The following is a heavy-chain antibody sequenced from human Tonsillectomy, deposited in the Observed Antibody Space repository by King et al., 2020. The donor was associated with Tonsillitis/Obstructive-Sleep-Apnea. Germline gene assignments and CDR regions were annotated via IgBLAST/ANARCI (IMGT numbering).Heavy chain of an antibody. Sequence: QLQESGPGLVKPSETLSLTCTVSSGSVSSSSYYWGWVRQPPGQGLEWIGTIYYSGTTYYNPSLKSRVTISVDTSKNQFSLKLSSVTAADTAVYYCARHIDYTNHYYYCMAGWGKGTSVTVS. CDR1: SGSVSSSSYY. CDR2: IYYSGTT. CDR3: ARHIDYTNHYYYCMAG. D-gene: IGHD4-11*01. V-gene: IGHV4-39*01. J-gene: IGHJ6*03.